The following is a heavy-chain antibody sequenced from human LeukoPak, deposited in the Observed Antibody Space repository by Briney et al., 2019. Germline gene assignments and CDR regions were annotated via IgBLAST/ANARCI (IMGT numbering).Heavy chain of an antibody. CDR2: IYYSGST. J-gene: IGHJ4*02. CDR3: ATTYDSSGYFYFDY. Sequence: SETLSLTCTASGGSISSYYWSWIRQPPGKGLEWIGYIYYSGSTNYNPSLRSRVTISVDTSKNQFSLKQSSVTAADTAVYYCATTYDSSGYFYFDYWGQGTLVTVSS. D-gene: IGHD3-22*01. V-gene: IGHV4-59*01. CDR1: GGSISSYY.